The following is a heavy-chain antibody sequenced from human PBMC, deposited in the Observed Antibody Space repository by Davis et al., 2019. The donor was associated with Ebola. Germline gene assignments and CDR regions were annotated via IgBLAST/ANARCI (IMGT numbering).Heavy chain of an antibody. J-gene: IGHJ4*02. CDR1: GGTFSSYA. D-gene: IGHD5-24*01. Sequence: SVKVSCKASGGTFSSYAISWVRQAPGQGLEWMGGIIPIFGTANYAQKFQGRVTITADESTSTAYMELSSLRSEDTAVYYCARGGDGYNFAYFDYWGQGTLVTVSS. V-gene: IGHV1-69*13. CDR2: IIPIFGTA. CDR3: ARGGDGYNFAYFDY.